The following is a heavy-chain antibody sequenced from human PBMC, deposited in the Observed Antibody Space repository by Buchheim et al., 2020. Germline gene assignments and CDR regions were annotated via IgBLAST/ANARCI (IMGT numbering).Heavy chain of an antibody. CDR1: GYTFTSYY. D-gene: IGHD6-13*01. J-gene: IGHJ6*02. V-gene: IGHV1-46*01. CDR2: INPSGGST. CDR3: ARDVGSIAAAGTGDFYYGMDV. Sequence: QVQLVQSGAEVKKPGASVKVSCKASGYTFTSYYMHWVRQAPGQGLEWMGIINPSGGSTSYAQKFQGRVTMARDTSTSTVYMELSSLRSEDTAVYYCARDVGSIAAAGTGDFYYGMDVWGQGTT.